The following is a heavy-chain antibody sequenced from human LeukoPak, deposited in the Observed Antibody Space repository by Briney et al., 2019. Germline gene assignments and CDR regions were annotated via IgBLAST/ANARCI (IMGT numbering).Heavy chain of an antibody. CDR2: ISSSSSYI. CDR1: GFTFSSYS. D-gene: IGHD3-3*01. J-gene: IGHJ4*02. V-gene: IGHV3-21*01. Sequence: GGSLRLSCAASGFTFSSYSMNWVRQAPGKGLEWVSSISSSSSYIYYADSVKGRFTISRDNAKNSLYLQMNSLRAEDTAVYYCARIYDFWSGYPPLFDYWGQGTLVTVSS. CDR3: ARIYDFWSGYPPLFDY.